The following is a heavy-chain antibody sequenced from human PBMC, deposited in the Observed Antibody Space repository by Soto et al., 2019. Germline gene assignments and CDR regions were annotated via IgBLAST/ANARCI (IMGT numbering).Heavy chain of an antibody. J-gene: IGHJ4*02. CDR3: ARAPSHYDILTGYYGGFDY. D-gene: IGHD3-9*01. CDR1: GYTFTSYG. CDR2: ISAYNGNT. V-gene: IGHV1-18*04. Sequence: ASVKVSCKXSGYTFTSYGISWVRQAPGQGLEWMGWISAYNGNTNYAQKLQGRVTMTTDTSTSTAYMELRSLRSDDTAVYYCARAPSHYDILTGYYGGFDYWGQGTLVTVSS.